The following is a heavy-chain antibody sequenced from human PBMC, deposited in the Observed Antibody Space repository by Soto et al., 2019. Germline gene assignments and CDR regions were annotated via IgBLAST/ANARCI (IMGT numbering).Heavy chain of an antibody. D-gene: IGHD3-9*01. CDR3: ARVGHDILTASPYGTDV. CDR2: ISSSSSYT. Sequence: PGGSLRLSCAASGFTFSDYYMSWIRQAPGKGLEWVSYISSSSSYTNYADSVKGRFTISRDNAKNSLYLQMNSLRAEDTAVYYCARVGHDILTASPYGTDVWGQGTTVTV. CDR1: GFTFSDYY. V-gene: IGHV3-11*05. J-gene: IGHJ6*02.